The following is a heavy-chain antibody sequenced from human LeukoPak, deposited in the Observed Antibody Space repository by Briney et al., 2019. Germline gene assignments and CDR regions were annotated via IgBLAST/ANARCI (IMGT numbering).Heavy chain of an antibody. Sequence: ASVKVSCKASGGTFSSYAISWVRQAPGQGLEWVGGIIPIFGTANYAQKFQGRVTITADESTSTAYMELSSLRSEDTAVYYCARDSRDGYNWYFDYWGQGTLVTVSS. V-gene: IGHV1-69*01. CDR3: ARDSRDGYNWYFDY. CDR2: IIPIFGTA. D-gene: IGHD5-24*01. J-gene: IGHJ4*02. CDR1: GGTFSSYA.